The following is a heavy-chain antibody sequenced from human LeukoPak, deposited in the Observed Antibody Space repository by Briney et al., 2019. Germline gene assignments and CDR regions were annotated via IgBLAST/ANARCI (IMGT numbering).Heavy chain of an antibody. V-gene: IGHV3-30-3*01. CDR1: GFTFSSYA. J-gene: IGHJ4*02. Sequence: GGSLRLSCAASGFTFSSYAMHWVRQAPGKGLEWVAVISYNGSNKYYADPVKGRFTITRDNSRKALYLQMNSLRAKDTAEYYCARENNWNVFPDFDSWAKETLLTVS. CDR3: ARENNWNVFPDFDS. D-gene: IGHD1-20*01. CDR2: ISYNGSNK.